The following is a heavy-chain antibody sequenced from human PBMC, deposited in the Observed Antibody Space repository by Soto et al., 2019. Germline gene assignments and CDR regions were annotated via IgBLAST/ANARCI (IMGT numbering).Heavy chain of an antibody. V-gene: IGHV3-30*03. D-gene: IGHD6-13*01. Sequence: QVQLVESGGGVVQPGRSLRLTCSASGFTFISYVMHWVRQAPGKGLDWVAVISHDGSDKYYADSVKGRFTISRDNSKNTLYLQVNSLSVEDTAVYYCAGDRSISWPFDYWGQGTLVTVSS. CDR2: ISHDGSDK. CDR1: GFTFISYV. CDR3: AGDRSISWPFDY. J-gene: IGHJ4*02.